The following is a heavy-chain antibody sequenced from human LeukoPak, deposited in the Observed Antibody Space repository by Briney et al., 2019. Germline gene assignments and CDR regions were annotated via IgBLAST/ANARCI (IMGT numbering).Heavy chain of an antibody. D-gene: IGHD5-12*01. CDR3: ARGLNHRYSGYVRRGNWFDP. V-gene: IGHV1-8*01. CDR2: MNPNSGNT. J-gene: IGHJ5*02. CDR1: GYTFTSYD. Sequence: GASVKVSCKASGYTFTSYDINWVRQATGQGLEWMGWMNPNSGNTGYAQNFQGRVTMTRNTSISTAYMELSSLRSEDTAVYYCARGLNHRYSGYVRRGNWFDPWGQGTLVTVSS.